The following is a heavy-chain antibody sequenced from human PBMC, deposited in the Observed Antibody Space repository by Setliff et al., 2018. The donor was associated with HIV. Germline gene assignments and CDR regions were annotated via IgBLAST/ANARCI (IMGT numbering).Heavy chain of an antibody. J-gene: IGHJ6*04. CDR3: ARESYYDSGGYLDV. D-gene: IGHD3-22*01. V-gene: IGHV4-34*01. CDR2: INHSGST. CDR1: GGSFCGYY. Sequence: SETLSLTCAVYGGSFCGYYWSWIRQPPGKGLEWIGEINHSGSTNYNPSLKSRVTISVDTSKNQFPLKLSSVTAADTAVYYCARESYYDSGGYLDVWGKGTTVTVSS.